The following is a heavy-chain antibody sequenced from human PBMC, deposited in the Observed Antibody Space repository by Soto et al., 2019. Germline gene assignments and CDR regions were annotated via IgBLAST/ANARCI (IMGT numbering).Heavy chain of an antibody. J-gene: IGHJ6*04. V-gene: IGHV3-74*01. CDR2: ISSAGSST. CDR3: ARENSAYGGPATSYYYNSMDV. CDR1: GFTLGGYW. Sequence: EVQLVESGGGLVQPGGSLRLSCAASGFTLGGYWMNWVRQAPGKGLVWVSRISSAGSSTTYVDSVKGRFIFSRDNAKNALYLQMKGLSAEDTAVYYCARENSAYGGPATSYYYNSMDVWCKGTTVTVSS. D-gene: IGHD4-17*01.